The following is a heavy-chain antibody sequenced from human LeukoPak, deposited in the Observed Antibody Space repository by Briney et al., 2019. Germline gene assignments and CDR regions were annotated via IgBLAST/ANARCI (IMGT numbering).Heavy chain of an antibody. J-gene: IGHJ5*02. CDR3: AREGVYCSSTSCYRWFDP. D-gene: IGHD2-2*01. CDR1: GYTFTVYY. Sequence: ASVTVSCKASGYTFTVYYMHWVRQAPGQGREWMGWINPNSGGTNYAQKFQGRVTMTRDTSISTAYMELSRLRSDDTAVYYCAREGVYCSSTSCYRWFDPWGQGTLVTVSS. V-gene: IGHV1-2*02. CDR2: INPNSGGT.